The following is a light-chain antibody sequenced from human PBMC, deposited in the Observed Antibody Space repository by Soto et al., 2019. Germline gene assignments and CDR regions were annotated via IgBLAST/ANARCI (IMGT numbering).Light chain of an antibody. Sequence: QSALTQPASVSGSPGQSITISCTGTSSDVGGYNYVSWYQQHPGKAPKLMIYEVSNRPSGVSHRFSGSKSGNTASLTISGLQAEDEADYYCSSYTSSSTWVFGGGTTLTVL. V-gene: IGLV2-14*01. CDR2: EVS. J-gene: IGLJ3*02. CDR3: SSYTSSSTWV. CDR1: SSDVGGYNY.